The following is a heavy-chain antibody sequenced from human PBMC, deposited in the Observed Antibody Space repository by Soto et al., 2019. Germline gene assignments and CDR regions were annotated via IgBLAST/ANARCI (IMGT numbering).Heavy chain of an antibody. Sequence: PSETLSLTCTVSGGSISSGGYYWSWIRQHPGKGLEWIGYIYYSGSTYYSPSLKSRVTISVDTSKNQFSLKLSSVTAADTAVYYCARVGSGYSRFDYWGQGTLVTVSS. CDR3: ARVGSGYSRFDY. CDR2: IYYSGST. CDR1: GGSISSGGYY. D-gene: IGHD3-22*01. J-gene: IGHJ4*02. V-gene: IGHV4-31*03.